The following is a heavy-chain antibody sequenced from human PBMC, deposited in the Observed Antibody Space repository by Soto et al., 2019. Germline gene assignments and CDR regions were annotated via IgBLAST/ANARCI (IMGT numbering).Heavy chain of an antibody. CDR2: IYWDDDK. CDR1: GFSLSTSGVG. Sequence: QITLKESGPTLVKPTQTLTLTCTFSGFSLSTSGVGVGWFRQPPGKALEWLALIYWDDDKRYTPSLKSSITITNDHYKNQVLLTRTDKDPVGTATYLCARFVLGSDPWFDPLGQGSLVTVSS. CDR3: ARFVLGSDPWFDP. V-gene: IGHV2-5*02. J-gene: IGHJ5*02. D-gene: IGHD6-6*01.